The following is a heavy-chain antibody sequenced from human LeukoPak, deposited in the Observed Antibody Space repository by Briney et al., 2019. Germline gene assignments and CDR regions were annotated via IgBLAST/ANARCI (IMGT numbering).Heavy chain of an antibody. V-gene: IGHV1-24*01. J-gene: IGHJ4*02. D-gene: IGHD2-21*02. CDR3: ATFCGGDCSSGASPYYFDY. CDR1: GYTFTSYG. CDR2: FDPEDGET. Sequence: ASVKVSCKASGYTFTSYGISWVRQAPGKGLEWMGGFDPEDGETIYAQKFQGRVTMTEDTSTDTAYMELSSLRSEDTAVYYCATFCGGDCSSGASPYYFDYWGQGTLVTVSS.